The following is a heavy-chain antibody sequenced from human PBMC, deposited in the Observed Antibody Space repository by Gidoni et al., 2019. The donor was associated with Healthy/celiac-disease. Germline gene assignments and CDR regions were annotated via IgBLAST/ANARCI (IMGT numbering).Heavy chain of an antibody. CDR3: AKGGSWFGELLEVDY. CDR1: GFTFSSYA. CDR2: ISGSGGST. V-gene: IGHV3-23*01. Sequence: EVQLLESGGGLVQPGGSLRLSCAASGFTFSSYAMSWVRQAPGKGLEWVSAISGSGGSTYYADSVKGRCTISRDNSKNTLYLQMNSLRAEDTAVYYCAKGGSWFGELLEVDYWGQGTLVTVSS. J-gene: IGHJ4*02. D-gene: IGHD3-10*01.